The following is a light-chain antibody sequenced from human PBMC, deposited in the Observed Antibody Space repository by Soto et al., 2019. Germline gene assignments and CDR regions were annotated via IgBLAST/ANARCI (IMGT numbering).Light chain of an antibody. CDR1: QSVNSN. CDR2: DAS. J-gene: IGKJ4*01. V-gene: IGKV3-11*01. Sequence: EIVLTQSPGTLSVSPGERATLSCRASQSVNSNLAWYQQKPGQAPRLLIYDASNRATGIPARFSGSGSGTDFTLTISSLEPEDFAVYYCQQRSNWPPVFGGGTKVDIK. CDR3: QQRSNWPPV.